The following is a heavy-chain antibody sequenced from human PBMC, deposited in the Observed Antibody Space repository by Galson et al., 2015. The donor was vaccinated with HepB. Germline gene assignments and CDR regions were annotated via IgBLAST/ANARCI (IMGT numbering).Heavy chain of an antibody. Sequence: SLRLSCAASGFTFSSYGMHWVRQAPGKGLEWVAVISYDGSNKYYADSVKGRFTISRDNSKNTPYLQMNSLRAEDTAVYYCAKPPVGWYFDLWGRGTLVTVSS. V-gene: IGHV3-30*18. CDR3: AKPPVGWYFDL. CDR1: GFTFSSYG. CDR2: ISYDGSNK. D-gene: IGHD1-26*01. J-gene: IGHJ2*01.